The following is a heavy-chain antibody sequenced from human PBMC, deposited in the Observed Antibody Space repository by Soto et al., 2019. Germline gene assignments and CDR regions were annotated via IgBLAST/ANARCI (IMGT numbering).Heavy chain of an antibody. CDR2: ISSSSSTI. D-gene: IGHD6-19*01. Sequence: GGSLRLSCAASGFTFSSYSMNWVRQAPGKGLEWVSYISSSSSTIYYADFVKGRFTISRDNAKNSLYLQMNSLRDEDTAVYYCARDGIAVAKIRPSYFDYWGQGTLVTVSS. J-gene: IGHJ4*02. CDR3: ARDGIAVAKIRPSYFDY. CDR1: GFTFSSYS. V-gene: IGHV3-48*02.